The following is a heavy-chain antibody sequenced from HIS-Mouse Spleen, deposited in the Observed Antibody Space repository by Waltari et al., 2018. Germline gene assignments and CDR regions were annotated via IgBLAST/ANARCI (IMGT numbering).Heavy chain of an antibody. CDR3: ARPEQSSGWLPDAFDI. V-gene: IGHV1-18*01. Sequence: QVQLVQSGAEVKKPGASVKVSCTASGYTFTSYGISWVRQAPGQGLEWMGWINAYNGNTNHEQKLQGRVTMTTDTSTSTAYIGLRGLSSDDTAVYYCARPEQSSGWLPDAFDIWGQGTMVTVSS. CDR1: GYTFTSYG. J-gene: IGHJ3*02. CDR2: INAYNGNT. D-gene: IGHD6-19*01.